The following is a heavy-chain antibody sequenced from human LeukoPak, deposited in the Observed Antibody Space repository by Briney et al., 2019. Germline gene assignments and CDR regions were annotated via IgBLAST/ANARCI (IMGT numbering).Heavy chain of an antibody. V-gene: IGHV1-69*05. CDR3: ASPQAYYYDSSGPPSPYYYMDV. CDR1: GGTFSSYA. CDR2: IIPIFGTA. D-gene: IGHD3-22*01. J-gene: IGHJ6*03. Sequence: SVKVSCKASGGTFSSYAISWVRQAPAQGLEWMGGIIPIFGTANYAQKFQGRVTITTDESTSTAYMELSSLRSEDTAVYYCASPQAYYYDSSGPPSPYYYMDVWGKGTTVTVSS.